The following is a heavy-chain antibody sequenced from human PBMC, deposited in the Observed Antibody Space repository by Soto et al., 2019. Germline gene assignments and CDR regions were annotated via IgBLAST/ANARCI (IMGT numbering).Heavy chain of an antibody. J-gene: IGHJ6*03. D-gene: IGHD2-15*01. V-gene: IGHV3-23*01. CDR3: AIRGYCGGGSCYSGRDYSYYYMDV. CDR2: ITNSGGST. CDR1: GFTFSSYA. Sequence: GGSLRLSCAASGFTFSSYAMSWVRQAPGKGLEWVSAITNSGGSTHYADSVQGRFTISRDNSKSTLYLQMNSLRAEDTAVYYCAIRGYCGGGSCYSGRDYSYYYMDVWGKGTTVTVSS.